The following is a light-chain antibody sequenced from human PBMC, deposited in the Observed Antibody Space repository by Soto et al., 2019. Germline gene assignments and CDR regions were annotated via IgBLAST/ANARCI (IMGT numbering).Light chain of an antibody. CDR3: QQHNNWPPWT. V-gene: IGKV3-15*01. CDR2: DAS. Sequence: EIVMTQSPATLSVSPGERATLSCRASQSVSSNLAWYQQKPGQAPRLLMYDASTRATGIPDRFSGSGSGTEFTLTISGLQSEDFAFYYCQQHNNWPPWTFGQATKVEIK. J-gene: IGKJ1*01. CDR1: QSVSSN.